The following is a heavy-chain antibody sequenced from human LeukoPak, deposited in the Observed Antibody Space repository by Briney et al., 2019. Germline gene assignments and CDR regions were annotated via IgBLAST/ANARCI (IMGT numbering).Heavy chain of an antibody. D-gene: IGHD6-19*01. CDR1: VGTFSSYA. Sequence: ASVKVSSKPSVGTFSSYAISWVRQAPGQGLEWMGRIIPILGIANYAQKFQGRVTITADKSTRTAYMERSSLRSTDPAVYYCARPARSSGWYYFDYCGEGTLVTVSS. CDR3: ARPARSSGWYYFDY. J-gene: IGHJ4*02. V-gene: IGHV1-69*04. CDR2: IIPILGIA.